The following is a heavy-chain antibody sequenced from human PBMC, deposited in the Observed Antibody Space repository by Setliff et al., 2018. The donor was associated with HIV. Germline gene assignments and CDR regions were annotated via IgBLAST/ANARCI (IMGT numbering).Heavy chain of an antibody. J-gene: IGHJ4*02. CDR1: GGSVGSGSYY. CDR2: IYHSGST. D-gene: IGHD4-17*01. CDR3: ARDPPGYGDSKDY. Sequence: KTSETLSLTCSVSGGSVGSGSYYWSWIRQSPGKGLEWLGYIYHSGSTTYNPSLRSRVTISIDTSKNQFSLNLRSVTAADTAVYYCARDPPGYGDSKDYWGQGKLVTVSS. V-gene: IGHV4-61*01.